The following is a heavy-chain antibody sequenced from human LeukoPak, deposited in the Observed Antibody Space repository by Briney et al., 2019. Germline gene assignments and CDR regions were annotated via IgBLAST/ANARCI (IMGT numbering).Heavy chain of an antibody. J-gene: IGHJ4*02. CDR1: GGSISSSSYY. D-gene: IGHD6-19*01. Sequence: PSETPSLTCTVSGGSISSSSYYWGWIRQPPGKGLEWIGSIYYSGSTYYNPSLKSRVTISVDTSKNQFSLKLSSVTAADTAVYYCASLLEIAVAGNFDYWGQGTLVTVSS. CDR2: IYYSGST. CDR3: ASLLEIAVAGNFDY. V-gene: IGHV4-39*01.